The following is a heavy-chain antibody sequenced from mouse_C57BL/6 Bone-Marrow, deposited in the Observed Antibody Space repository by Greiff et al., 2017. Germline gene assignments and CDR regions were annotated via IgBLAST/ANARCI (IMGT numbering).Heavy chain of an antibody. CDR2: ISYGGSN. J-gene: IGHJ2*01. CDR3: AWADY. D-gene: IGHD4-1*01. Sequence: EVQLVESGPGLVKPSQSLSLTCSVTGYSITSGYYWNWLRQFPGNKLEWMGYISYGGSNNYNPSLQNRISITRDTSKNQFFLKLNSVTTEDTATYYCAWADYWGQGTTLTGSS. CDR1: GYSITSGYY. V-gene: IGHV3-6*01.